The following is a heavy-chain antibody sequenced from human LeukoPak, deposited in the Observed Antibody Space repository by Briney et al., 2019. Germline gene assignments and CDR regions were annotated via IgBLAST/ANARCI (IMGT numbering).Heavy chain of an antibody. CDR2: ISGGGAST. CDR3: AREYNWNYDFDY. J-gene: IGHJ4*02. D-gene: IGHD1-7*01. CDR1: EFAFSSYA. Sequence: GGSLRLSCAGSEFAFSSYAMSWVRQAPGKGLEWVSAISGGGASTYYADSVKGRFTISRDNSKNTLYLQMSSLRAEDTAVYYCAREYNWNYDFDYWGQGTLVTVSS. V-gene: IGHV3-23*01.